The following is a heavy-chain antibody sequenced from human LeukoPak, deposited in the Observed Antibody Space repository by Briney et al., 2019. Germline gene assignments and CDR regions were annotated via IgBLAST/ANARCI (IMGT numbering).Heavy chain of an antibody. J-gene: IGHJ4*02. V-gene: IGHV4-39*07. Sequence: SETLSLTCTVSGASISRSNYYWGWIRQPPGKGLEWIGSIYYSGSTYYNPSLKSRVTISVHTSKNQFSLKLSSVTAADTAVYYCARDPLTTGWFTPPPHFDYWGQGTLVTVSS. D-gene: IGHD1-14*01. CDR1: GASISRSNYY. CDR2: IYYSGST. CDR3: ARDPLTTGWFTPPPHFDY.